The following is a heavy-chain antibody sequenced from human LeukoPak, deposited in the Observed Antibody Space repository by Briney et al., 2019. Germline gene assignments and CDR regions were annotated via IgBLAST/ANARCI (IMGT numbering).Heavy chain of an antibody. CDR3: ARDKHGSGSYYKSPRWFDP. CDR2: ISAYNGNT. D-gene: IGHD3-10*01. Sequence: ASVKVSCKASGYTFTSYGISWVRQAPGHGLEGMGWISAYNGNTNYAQKLEGRVTMTTDTSTSTAYMELRSLRSDDTAVYDCARDKHGSGSYYKSPRWFDPWGQGTLVTVSS. CDR1: GYTFTSYG. V-gene: IGHV1-18*04. J-gene: IGHJ5*02.